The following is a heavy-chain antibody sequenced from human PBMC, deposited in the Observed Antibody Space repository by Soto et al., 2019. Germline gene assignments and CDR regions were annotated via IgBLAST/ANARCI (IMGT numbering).Heavy chain of an antibody. CDR1: GASMTSYY. CDR3: ARDGNGEPHYFDY. J-gene: IGHJ4*02. CDR2: VYYRGST. Sequence: QVQLQESGPGLVQPSETLSLTCTVSGASMTSYYWSWIRQPPGKGMEYIGYVYYRGSTNYNPSLESRVTISVDTTKKQFSLKLTSVTAADSAVYYCARDGNGEPHYFDYWGQGILVTVSS. D-gene: IGHD1-26*01. V-gene: IGHV4-59*01.